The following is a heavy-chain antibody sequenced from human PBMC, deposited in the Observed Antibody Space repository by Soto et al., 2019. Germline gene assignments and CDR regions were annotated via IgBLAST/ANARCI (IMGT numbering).Heavy chain of an antibody. D-gene: IGHD3-22*01. CDR1: GGSISSYY. J-gene: IGHJ4*02. CDR3: ARVPYADYYDSSGYHLYYFDY. Sequence: SETLSLTCTVSGGSISSYYWSWIRQPPGKGLEWIGYIYYSGGTNYNPSLKSRVTISVDTSKSQFSLKLSSVTAADTAVYYCARVPYADYYDSSGYHLYYFDYWGQGSLVTVSS. V-gene: IGHV4-59*01. CDR2: IYYSGGT.